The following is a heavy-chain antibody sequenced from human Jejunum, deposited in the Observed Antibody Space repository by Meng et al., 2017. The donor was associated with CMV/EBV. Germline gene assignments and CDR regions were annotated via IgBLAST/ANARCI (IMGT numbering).Heavy chain of an antibody. D-gene: IGHD4-11*01. Sequence: CAASGFNFGGYSLNWVRQAPGKGLEWVASITNTGSRIYYGDSVKDRFTISRDNAENSLYLQMNSLRPEDTAVYYCARDNDFTNYYWGQGTLVNVSS. CDR1: GFNFGGYS. V-gene: IGHV3-21*01. J-gene: IGHJ4*02. CDR3: ARDNDFTNYY. CDR2: ITNTGSRI.